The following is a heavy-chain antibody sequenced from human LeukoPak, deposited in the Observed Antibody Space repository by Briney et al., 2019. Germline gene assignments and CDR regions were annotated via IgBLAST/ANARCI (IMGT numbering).Heavy chain of an antibody. CDR3: ARDEYYYGSGSPDAFDI. D-gene: IGHD3-10*01. Sequence: LKPSETLSLTCAVYGGSFSGYYWSWIRQPPGKGLEWIGEINHSGSTNYNPSLKSRVTISVDTSKNQFSLKLSSVTAADTAVYYCARDEYYYGSGSPDAFDIWGQGTMVTVSS. J-gene: IGHJ3*02. V-gene: IGHV4-34*01. CDR2: INHSGST. CDR1: GGSFSGYY.